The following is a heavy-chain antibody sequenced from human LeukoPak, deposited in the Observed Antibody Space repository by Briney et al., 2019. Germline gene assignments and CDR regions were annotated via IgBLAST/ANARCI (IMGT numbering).Heavy chain of an antibody. CDR1: GFTFSNYA. Sequence: GASLRLSCAASGFTFSNYAMSWVRQAPGKGLEWVSAITGSGGNTYYADSVRGRFTISRDNSKNTVFLQMNSLRAEDTAVYYCAKRGDYDVLTGYYVSDYWGQGTLVTVSS. CDR2: ITGSGGNT. J-gene: IGHJ4*02. D-gene: IGHD3-9*01. V-gene: IGHV3-23*01. CDR3: AKRGDYDVLTGYYVSDY.